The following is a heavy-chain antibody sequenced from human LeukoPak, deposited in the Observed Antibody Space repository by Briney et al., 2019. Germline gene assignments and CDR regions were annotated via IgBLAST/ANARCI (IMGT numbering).Heavy chain of an antibody. CDR1: GGSISTGGYS. Sequence: SQTLSLTCNVSGGSISTGGYSWSWIRQPPGEGLEWIGYFHHAGYTSYNPSLKSRVTISGDRSKNQFSLNLNSVTAADTAVYYCVRGGGLPNCGGDCPSDSWGQGKMVTVSS. J-gene: IGHJ3*02. CDR3: VRGGGLPNCGGDCPSDS. V-gene: IGHV4-30-2*01. D-gene: IGHD2-21*02. CDR2: FHHAGYT.